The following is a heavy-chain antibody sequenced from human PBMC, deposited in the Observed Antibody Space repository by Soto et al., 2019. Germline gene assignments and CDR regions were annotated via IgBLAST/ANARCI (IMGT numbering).Heavy chain of an antibody. Sequence: SETVSLTCTGSGGSISSGGYYWSWIRQHPGKGLEWIGYIYYSGSTYYNPSLKSRVTISVDTSRNQFSLKLSSVTAADTAVYYCASVRPVVVPAARGGGWSGWFDPWGQGTLVTVSS. CDR1: GGSISSGGYY. CDR3: ASVRPVVVPAARGGGWSGWFDP. D-gene: IGHD2-2*01. CDR2: IYYSGST. V-gene: IGHV4-31*03. J-gene: IGHJ5*02.